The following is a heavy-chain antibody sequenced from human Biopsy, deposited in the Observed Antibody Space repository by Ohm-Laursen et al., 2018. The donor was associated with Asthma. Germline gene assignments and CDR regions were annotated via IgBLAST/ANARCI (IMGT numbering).Heavy chain of an antibody. Sequence: SLRLSCTATRFTYEMHWVRQAPGKGLEWAAVISYDGSSIYYADSVKGRFTISRDNSKNTLSLQMNSLTAEDTAVYYCAREGVAGTHIEDWGQGTLVTVSS. CDR3: AREGVAGTHIED. V-gene: IGHV3-30-3*01. J-gene: IGHJ4*02. D-gene: IGHD6-19*01. CDR1: RFTYE. CDR2: ISYDGSSI.